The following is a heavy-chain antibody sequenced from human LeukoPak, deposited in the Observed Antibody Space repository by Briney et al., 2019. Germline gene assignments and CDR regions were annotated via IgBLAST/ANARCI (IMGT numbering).Heavy chain of an antibody. V-gene: IGHV4-39*07. CDR1: GDSISSSSYY. CDR3: ARGRVYDYGGKATGFDY. J-gene: IGHJ4*02. CDR2: IYYSGST. Sequence: PSETLSLTCTVSGDSISSSSYYWGWIRQPPGKGLEWIGSIYYSGSTYYNPSLKSRVTIPVDTSKNQFSLKLSSVTAADTAVYYCARGRVYDYGGKATGFDYWGQGTLVTVAS. D-gene: IGHD4-23*01.